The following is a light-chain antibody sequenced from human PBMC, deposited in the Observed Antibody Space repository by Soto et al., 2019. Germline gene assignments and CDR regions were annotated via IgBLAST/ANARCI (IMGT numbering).Light chain of an antibody. CDR3: HQYGSSPLT. CDR2: GAS. CDR1: QSIRKNY. J-gene: IGKJ4*01. Sequence: DIVLTQSPGTLSLSPGERATLSCRAPQSIRKNYIAWYQRKSGQAPRLLIHGASSRASGIPDRFSGSGSGTDFTLTISRLEPEDFAVYYCHQYGSSPLTFGGGTKVETK. V-gene: IGKV3-20*01.